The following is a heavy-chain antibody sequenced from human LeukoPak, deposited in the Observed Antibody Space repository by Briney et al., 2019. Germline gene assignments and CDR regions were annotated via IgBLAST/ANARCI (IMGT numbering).Heavy chain of an antibody. J-gene: IGHJ4*02. V-gene: IGHV1-2*02. D-gene: IGHD5-18*01. CDR3: ARDPDGPTAMDLYFDY. Sequence: ASVKVSCKASGYTFTGYYMHWVRQAPGQGLEWMGWINPNSGGTNYAQKFQGRVTMTRDTSISTAYMELSRLRSDDTAVYYCARDPDGPTAMDLYFDYWGQGTLVTVSS. CDR1: GYTFTGYY. CDR2: INPNSGGT.